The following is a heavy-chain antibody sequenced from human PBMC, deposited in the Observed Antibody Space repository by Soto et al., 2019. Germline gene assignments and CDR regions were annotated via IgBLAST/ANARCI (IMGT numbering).Heavy chain of an antibody. CDR1: GGSISRYY. CDR2: IFYSGST. CDR3: ARHPSASGDYFDY. Sequence: PSETLSLTCTVSGGSISRYYWSWVGQPPEKGLEWSGNIFYSGSTNYNPSLKSRVTMSVDTSENQFSLKLTSVTAADTAVYYCARHPSASGDYFDYWGRGTLVT. J-gene: IGHJ4*02. D-gene: IGHD6-25*01. V-gene: IGHV4-59*08.